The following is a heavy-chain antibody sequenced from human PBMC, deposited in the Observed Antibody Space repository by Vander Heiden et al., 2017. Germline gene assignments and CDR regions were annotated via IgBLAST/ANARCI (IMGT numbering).Heavy chain of an antibody. CDR2: ISSSSSYI. V-gene: IGHV3-21*01. CDR1: GFTFSSYS. J-gene: IGHJ4*02. CDR3: APKGDRGGY. Sequence: EVQLVESGGGLVKPGGSLRLSCAASGFTFSSYSMNWVRQAPGKGLELVSSISSSSSYIYYADSVKGRFTISRDNAKNSLYLQMNSLRAEDTAVYYCAPKGDRGGYWGQGTLVTVSS. D-gene: IGHD3-10*01.